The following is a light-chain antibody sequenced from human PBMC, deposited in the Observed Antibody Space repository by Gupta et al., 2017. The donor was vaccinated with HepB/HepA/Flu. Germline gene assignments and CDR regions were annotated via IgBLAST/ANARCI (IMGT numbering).Light chain of an antibody. CDR3: QQTVSVPPKVT. CDR2: GAS. CDR1: QSISTY. J-gene: IGKJ1*01. V-gene: IGKV1-39*01. Sequence: DIQMTQSPSSLSASVGDRVAITCRASQSISTYLNWYQQRPGKAPKLLIYGASTLQSGVPSRFSGSGSRTGTDFTLTISSLQPEDFATYYCQQTVSVPPKVTFGHGTKVEIK.